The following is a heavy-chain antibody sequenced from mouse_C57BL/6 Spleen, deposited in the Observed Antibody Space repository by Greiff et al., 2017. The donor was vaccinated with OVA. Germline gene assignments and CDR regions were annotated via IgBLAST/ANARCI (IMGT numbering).Heavy chain of an antibody. CDR1: GYAFSSSW. CDR2: IYPGDGDT. D-gene: IGHD1-1*01. V-gene: IGHV1-82*01. Sequence: VKLMESGPELVKPGASVKISCKASGYAFSSSWMNWVKQRPGKGLEWIGRIYPGDGDTNYNGKFKGKATLTADKSSSTAYMQLSSLTSEDSAVYFCAREYYYGSSCDYWGQGTTLTVSS. J-gene: IGHJ2*01. CDR3: AREYYYGSSCDY.